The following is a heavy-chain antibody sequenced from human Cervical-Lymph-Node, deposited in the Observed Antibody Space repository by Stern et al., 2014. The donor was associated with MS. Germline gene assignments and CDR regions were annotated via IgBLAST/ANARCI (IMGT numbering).Heavy chain of an antibody. CDR3: ARFATVTPGDAFDI. D-gene: IGHD4-17*01. CDR2: LRPSGTFI. V-gene: IGHV3-21*01. J-gene: IGHJ3*02. CDR1: GFTFTNYT. Sequence: EEQLVESGGGLVQPGGSLRLSCAASGFTFTNYTLNWVRQAPGQGLEWLSFLRPSGTFIFYADSAMGRFTISRDNAKNSLYLQMNSLRAEDAAIYYCARFATVTPGDAFDIWGQGTMVTVSS.